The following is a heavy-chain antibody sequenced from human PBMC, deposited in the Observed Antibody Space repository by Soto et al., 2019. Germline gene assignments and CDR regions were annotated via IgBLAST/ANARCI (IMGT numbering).Heavy chain of an antibody. J-gene: IGHJ5*02. CDR2: IYSSGNT. Sequence: SETLSLTCSVSGGTISEYYWTWIRQPAGKGLEWIGRIYSSGNTKYNPSLQSRVTMSLDTSNNQFSLRLTSVTAADTAVYYCARGQRFSDWFDPWGQGTLVTV. V-gene: IGHV4-4*07. CDR1: GGTISEYY. D-gene: IGHD3-3*01. CDR3: ARGQRFSDWFDP.